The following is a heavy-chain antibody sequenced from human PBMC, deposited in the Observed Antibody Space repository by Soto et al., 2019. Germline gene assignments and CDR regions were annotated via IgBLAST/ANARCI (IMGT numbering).Heavy chain of an antibody. Sequence: QVQLQQWGAGLLKPSETLSLTCAVYGGSFSGYYWSWIRQPPGKGLEWIGEINHSGSTNYNPSLKSRVTISVDTSKNQFPLKLSSVTAADTAVYYCARAGTYWGWGYWGQGTLVTVSS. CDR3: ARAGTYWGWGY. D-gene: IGHD7-27*01. V-gene: IGHV4-34*01. CDR1: GGSFSGYY. J-gene: IGHJ4*02. CDR2: INHSGST.